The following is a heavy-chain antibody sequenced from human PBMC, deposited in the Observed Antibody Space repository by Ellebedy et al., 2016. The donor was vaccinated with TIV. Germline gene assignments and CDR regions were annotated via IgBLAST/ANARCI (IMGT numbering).Heavy chain of an antibody. CDR3: ARDPNYSGWYQFDF. D-gene: IGHD6-19*01. Sequence: GESLKISCAASGFNFDDHGMSWVRQVPGKGLQWVSGLTWNGENTGYADSVKGRFTISRDNAEKFVYLQMNSLRVEDTALYYCARDPNYSGWYQFDFWGQGALVIVSS. CDR1: GFNFDDHG. V-gene: IGHV3-20*04. CDR2: LTWNGENT. J-gene: IGHJ4*02.